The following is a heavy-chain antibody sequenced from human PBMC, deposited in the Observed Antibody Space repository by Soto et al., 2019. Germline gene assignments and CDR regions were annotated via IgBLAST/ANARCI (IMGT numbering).Heavy chain of an antibody. D-gene: IGHD3-22*01. J-gene: IGHJ4*02. CDR1: GYTFINYV. CDR2: INADKANT. V-gene: IGHV1-3*01. CDR3: ARPRSGFSFDF. Sequence: ASVKVSCKAAGYTFINYVIHWVRQAPGQRLEWIGWINADKANTRYSQKFQDRVTITRDTSANTAYMDLSSLTSEDTTVYYCARPRSGFSFDFWGQGPPVTVSS.